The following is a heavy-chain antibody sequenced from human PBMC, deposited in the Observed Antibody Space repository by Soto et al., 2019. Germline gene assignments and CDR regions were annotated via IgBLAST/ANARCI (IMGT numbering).Heavy chain of an antibody. CDR2: ISCSSSYI. J-gene: IGHJ6*02. D-gene: IGHD3-22*01. CDR1: GFTFNNYG. V-gene: IGHV3-21*01. CDR3: ARMVHYCDHYYYYGMDV. Sequence: EVQLVESGGGLVKPGGSLRLSCAASGFTFNNYGMNWVRQAPGKGLEWVSSISCSSSYIYYADSVKGRFTISRDNAKNSLYLQMNSLRAEDTAVYYCARMVHYCDHYYYYGMDVWGQGTTVTVSS.